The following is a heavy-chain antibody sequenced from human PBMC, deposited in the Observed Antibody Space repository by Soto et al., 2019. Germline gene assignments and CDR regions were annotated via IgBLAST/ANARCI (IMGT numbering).Heavy chain of an antibody. CDR3: AHMPITFGGVIVIMFAY. D-gene: IGHD3-16*02. Sequence: QITLKESGPTLVKPTQTLTLTCTFSGFSLSTSGVGVGWIRQPPGKSLEWLALIYWDDAKRYSPSLKSRLTITKDTSKNQVVLTMTNMDPVDTATYYCAHMPITFGGVIVIMFAYWGQGTLVTVSS. CDR2: IYWDDAK. J-gene: IGHJ4*02. CDR1: GFSLSTSGVG. V-gene: IGHV2-5*02.